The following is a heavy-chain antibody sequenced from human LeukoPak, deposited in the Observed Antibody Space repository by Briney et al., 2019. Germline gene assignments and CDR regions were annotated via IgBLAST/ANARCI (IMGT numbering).Heavy chain of an antibody. J-gene: IGHJ5*02. Sequence: PSETLSLTCAVYGGSVRGYYWSWIRQSPGKGLEWIGYIYYSASTNFNPSLKSRVTISVDTSKNQFSLKLSSVTAADTAVYYCARASSGWYNWFDPWGQGTLVTVSS. CDR2: IYYSAST. D-gene: IGHD6-19*01. CDR3: ARASSGWYNWFDP. CDR1: GGSVRGYY. V-gene: IGHV4-59*02.